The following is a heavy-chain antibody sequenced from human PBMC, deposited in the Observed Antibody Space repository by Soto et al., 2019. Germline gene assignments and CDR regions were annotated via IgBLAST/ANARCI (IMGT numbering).Heavy chain of an antibody. CDR1: GYTFLSYD. CDR3: TRGLSSSWFGIY. Sequence: QVQLVQSGAEVQKPGASVNVSCTASGYTFLSYDINWVRQATGQGLEWMGWMNPNSGNTGYAPKFQGRVTMTRDTSINTAYMELTNLRSEDTAVYYCTRGLSSSWFGIYWGQGTLVTVSS. D-gene: IGHD6-13*01. CDR2: MNPNSGNT. V-gene: IGHV1-8*01. J-gene: IGHJ4*02.